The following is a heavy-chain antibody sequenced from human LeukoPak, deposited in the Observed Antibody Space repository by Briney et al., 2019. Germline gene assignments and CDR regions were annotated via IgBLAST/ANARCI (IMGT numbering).Heavy chain of an antibody. CDR2: INWNGGST. CDR3: AGDNTENGDLDFLDS. J-gene: IGHJ4*02. Sequence: PGGSLRLSCAASGFTFDDYGMSWVRQAPGKGLEWVSGINWNGGSTGYADSVKGRFTISRDNAKNSLYLQMSSLRAEDTAVYYCAGDNTENGDLDFLDSWGQGTLVTVSS. CDR1: GFTFDDYG. D-gene: IGHD4-17*01. V-gene: IGHV3-20*04.